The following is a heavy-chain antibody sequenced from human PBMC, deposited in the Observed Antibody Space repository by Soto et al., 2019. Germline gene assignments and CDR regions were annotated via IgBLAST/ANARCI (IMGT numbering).Heavy chain of an antibody. D-gene: IGHD2-21*02. CDR3: AKVPPVVTALSCAFDI. CDR2: ISRSGDNT. Sequence: GVLRLSCAASGFTLNNYAISWVRQAPGKGLQWVSTISRSGDNTYYADSVKGRFTLSRDNSKNTLYLQMNSLRAEDTAVYYCAKVPPVVTALSCAFDIWGQGTMVTVSS. CDR1: GFTLNNYA. J-gene: IGHJ3*02. V-gene: IGHV3-23*01.